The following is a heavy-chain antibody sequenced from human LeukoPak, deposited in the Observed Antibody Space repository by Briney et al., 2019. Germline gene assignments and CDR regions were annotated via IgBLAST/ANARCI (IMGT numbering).Heavy chain of an antibody. V-gene: IGHV3-23*01. CDR3: AKAARAQIAAAGAYEHSS. J-gene: IGHJ4*02. CDR2: ISGSGGST. Sequence: HPGGSLRLSCAASGFTFSSYAMSWVRQAPGKGLEWVSAISGSGGSTYYADSVKGRFTISRDNSKNTLYLQMNSLRAEDTAVYYCAKAARAQIAAAGAYEHSSWGQGTLVTVSS. CDR1: GFTFSSYA. D-gene: IGHD6-13*01.